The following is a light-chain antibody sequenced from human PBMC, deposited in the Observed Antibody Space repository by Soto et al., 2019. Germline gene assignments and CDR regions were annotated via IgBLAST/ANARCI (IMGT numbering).Light chain of an antibody. CDR1: QSVSSY. CDR3: QQRASWPIT. Sequence: EIVLTQSPATLSLSPEERATLSCRASQSVSSYLVWYQQKPGLAPRLLISDASNRATGIPARFSGSGSGTDFTLTISSLEPEDFAVYYCQQRASWPITFGQGTRLEIK. CDR2: DAS. J-gene: IGKJ5*01. V-gene: IGKV3-11*01.